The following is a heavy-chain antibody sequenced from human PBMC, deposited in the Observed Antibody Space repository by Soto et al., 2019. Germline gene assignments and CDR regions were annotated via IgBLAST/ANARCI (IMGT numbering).Heavy chain of an antibody. CDR1: GYTFTGYY. CDR2: INPNSGDT. V-gene: IGHV1-2*02. Sequence: QVQLVQSGAEVKKPGASVKVSCKASGYTFTGYYMHWVRQAPGQGLEWMGYINPNSGDTKYAQKFRGRVTMTRDTSISTAYMEVSRLRSDDTAMYYCARFGPYTVDVWGQGTTVTVSS. J-gene: IGHJ6*02. CDR3: ARFGPYTVDV. D-gene: IGHD3-3*01.